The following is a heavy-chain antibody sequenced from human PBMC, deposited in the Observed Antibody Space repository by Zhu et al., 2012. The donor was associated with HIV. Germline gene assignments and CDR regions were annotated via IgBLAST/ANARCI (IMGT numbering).Heavy chain of an antibody. J-gene: IGHJ4*02. V-gene: IGHV4-59*01. CDR2: IYYTGIT. CDR3: ARDPADYDSSGYYPVYFDY. Sequence: QVQLKESGPGLVKPSETLSLTCTVSGGSINSYYWSWIRQPPGKGLEWIGYIYYTGITKYNPSLKSRATISLDTSKNQFSLKLSSVTAADTAVYYCARDPADYDSSGYYPVYFDYWGQGTLVTVSS. CDR1: GGSINSYY. D-gene: IGHD3-22*01.